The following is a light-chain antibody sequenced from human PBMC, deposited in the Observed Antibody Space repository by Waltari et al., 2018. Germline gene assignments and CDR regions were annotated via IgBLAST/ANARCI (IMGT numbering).Light chain of an antibody. J-gene: IGLJ3*02. V-gene: IGLV2-14*03. Sequence: QSALTQPASVSGSPGQSITFSCTGAFSDVGAYDYVSWYQQLPGRAPNLLVYDVSHRPPGVSGRLSGSKSGTTASLTISWLQPEDEADYYCSSYTTRGTWVFGGGTKLTVL. CDR1: FSDVGAYDY. CDR2: DVS. CDR3: SSYTTRGTWV.